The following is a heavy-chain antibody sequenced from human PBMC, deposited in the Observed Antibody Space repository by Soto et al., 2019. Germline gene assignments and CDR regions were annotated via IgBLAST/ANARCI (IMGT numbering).Heavy chain of an antibody. CDR2: INHSGST. CDR3: ARGRRTTVTIDY. V-gene: IGHV4-34*01. CDR1: GGSFSGYY. Sequence: QVQLQQWGAGLLKPSETLSLTCAVYGGSFSGYYWSWIRQPPGKGLEWSGEINHSGSTNYNPSLKSRVTISVDTSKNQFSLKLSSVTAADTAVYYCARGRRTTVTIDYWGQGTLVTVSS. D-gene: IGHD4-17*01. J-gene: IGHJ4*02.